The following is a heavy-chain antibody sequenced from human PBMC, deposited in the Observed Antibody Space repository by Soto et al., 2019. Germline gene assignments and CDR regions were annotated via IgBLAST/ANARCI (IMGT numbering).Heavy chain of an antibody. V-gene: IGHV1-69*05. CDR3: ARGREYSSVQIAY. CDR2: IIPIFGT. J-gene: IGHJ4*02. CDR1: GGTFSSYA. Sequence: SVKVSCKASGGTFSSYAISWVRQAPGQGLEWMGGIIPIFGTGYAQKFQDRVTMTSDNSISTAYMELSSLRSEDTAVYYCARGREYSSVQIAYWGQGTLVTVSS. D-gene: IGHD6-19*01.